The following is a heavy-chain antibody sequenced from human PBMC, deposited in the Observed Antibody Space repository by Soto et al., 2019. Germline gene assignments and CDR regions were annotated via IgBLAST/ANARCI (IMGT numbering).Heavy chain of an antibody. V-gene: IGHV3-15*01. CDR1: GFAFSNAW. CDR3: TTDPITMIVVVDNWFDP. D-gene: IGHD3-22*01. Sequence: LRLSCAASGFAFSNAWMSWVRQAPGKGLEWVGRIKSKTDDGTTDYAAPVKGRFTISRDDSKNTLYLQMNSLKTEDTAVYYCTTDPITMIVVVDNWFDPWGQGTLVTVSS. CDR2: IKSKTDDGTT. J-gene: IGHJ5*02.